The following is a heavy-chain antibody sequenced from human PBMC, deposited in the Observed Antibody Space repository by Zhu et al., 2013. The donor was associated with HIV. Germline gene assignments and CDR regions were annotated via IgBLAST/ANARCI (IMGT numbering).Heavy chain of an antibody. CDR2: INPNSGGT. Sequence: QVQLVQSGAEVKKPGASLKVSCKASGYTFTGYYMHWVRQAPGQGLEWMGWINPNSGGTNYAQKFQGRVTMTRDTSISTAYMELSRLRSDDTAVYYCARDILAAVTHGDYYYYMTSGAKGPRSPXP. J-gene: IGHJ6*03. V-gene: IGHV1-2*02. CDR3: ARDILAAVTHGDYYYYMTS. D-gene: IGHD6-13*01. CDR1: GYTFTGYY.